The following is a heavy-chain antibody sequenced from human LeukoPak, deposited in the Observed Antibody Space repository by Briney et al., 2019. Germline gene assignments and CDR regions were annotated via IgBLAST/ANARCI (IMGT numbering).Heavy chain of an antibody. Sequence: GGSLRLSCAASGFTFSSYAMSWVRQAPGKGLEWVSAISGSGGSTYYADPVKGRLTISRDNSKNTRYLQMNSLRAEDTGVYYCAKDPITFGGIYWGQGTLVTVSS. J-gene: IGHJ4*02. CDR1: GFTFSSYA. CDR3: AKDPITFGGIY. CDR2: ISGSGGST. V-gene: IGHV3-23*01. D-gene: IGHD3-16*01.